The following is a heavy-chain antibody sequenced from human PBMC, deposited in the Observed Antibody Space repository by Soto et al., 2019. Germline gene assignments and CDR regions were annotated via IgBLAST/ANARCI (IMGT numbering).Heavy chain of an antibody. CDR2: ISSSGSTT. Sequence: GGSLRLSCAASGFTFSSYEMNWVRQAPGKGLEWVSYISSSGSTTYYADSVKGRFTISRDNAKNSLYLQMNSLRAEDTAVYYCARWGEVLRFLEWSHKAPYGMDVWGQGTTVTVSS. CDR1: GFTFSSYE. D-gene: IGHD3-3*01. V-gene: IGHV3-48*03. CDR3: ARWGEVLRFLEWSHKAPYGMDV. J-gene: IGHJ6*02.